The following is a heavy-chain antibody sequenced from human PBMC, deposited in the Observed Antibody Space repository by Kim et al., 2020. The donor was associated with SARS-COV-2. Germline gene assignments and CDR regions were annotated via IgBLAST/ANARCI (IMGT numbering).Heavy chain of an antibody. CDR1: GGTLSSYA. CDR2: IIPIFGTA. J-gene: IGHJ6*02. D-gene: IGHD6-19*01. CDR3: AGQVIAVAGIYYYYYGMDV. V-gene: IGHV1-69*13. Sequence: SVKVSCKASGGTLSSYAISWVRQAPGQGLEWMGGIIPIFGTANYAQKFQGRVTITADESTSTAYMELSSLRSEDTAVYYCAGQVIAVAGIYYYYYGMDVWGQGTTVTVSS.